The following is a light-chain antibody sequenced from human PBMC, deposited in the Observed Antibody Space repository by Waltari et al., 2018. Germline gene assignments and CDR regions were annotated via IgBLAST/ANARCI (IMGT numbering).Light chain of an antibody. CDR3: GTWDSRLSTVV. CDR2: DNN. J-gene: IGLJ2*01. Sequence: QSALTQPPSVPAAAGQKITITCSGSTYNIATNYLSWYHQVPGTAPKVLIYDNNKRPSGIPDRFSGSKSATSPTLGIPGLQTGDEADYYCGTWDSRLSTVVLGGGTKLTVL. V-gene: IGLV1-51*01. CDR1: TYNIATNY.